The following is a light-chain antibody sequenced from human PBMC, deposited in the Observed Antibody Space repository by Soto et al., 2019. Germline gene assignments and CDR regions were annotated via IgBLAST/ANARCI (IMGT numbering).Light chain of an antibody. V-gene: IGKV1-5*01. CDR1: QSISSW. CDR2: DAS. Sequence: DMHMTQSPSTLSASVGDRVTITCRASQSISSWLAWYQQKPVKAPKLLIYDASSLESGVPSRFSGSGSGTEFNLTISSLQPDDFAPYYCQQYNSYSTFGQGTKVDIK. CDR3: QQYNSYST. J-gene: IGKJ1*01.